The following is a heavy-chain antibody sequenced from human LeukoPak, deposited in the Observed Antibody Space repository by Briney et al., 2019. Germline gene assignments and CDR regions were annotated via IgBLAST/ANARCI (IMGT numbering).Heavy chain of an antibody. D-gene: IGHD3-10*01. CDR2: INHSGST. CDR1: GGSFSGYY. Sequence: SETLSLTCAVYGGSFSGYYWSWIRQPPGKGLEWIGEINHSGSTNYNPSLKSRVTMSADTSKNQLSLRLTSVTAADTAVYYCARDRPPLWFGEFIYGMDVWGQGTTVTVSS. CDR3: ARDRPPLWFGEFIYGMDV. J-gene: IGHJ6*02. V-gene: IGHV4-34*01.